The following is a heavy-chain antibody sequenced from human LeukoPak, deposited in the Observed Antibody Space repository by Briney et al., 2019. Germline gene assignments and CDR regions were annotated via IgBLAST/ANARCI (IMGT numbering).Heavy chain of an antibody. J-gene: IGHJ4*02. V-gene: IGHV3-23*01. CDR3: AKRRYDSSGHFDS. CDR1: GFTVSDYS. D-gene: IGHD3-22*01. Sequence: GGSQRLSCAASGFTVSDYSMSWVRQAPGKGLEWVSALSGSGSYTDYADSVKGRFTISKDNSKNTLYMRMSSLRAEDTAVYYCAKRRYDSSGHFDSWGQGTLVTVSS. CDR2: LSGSGSYT.